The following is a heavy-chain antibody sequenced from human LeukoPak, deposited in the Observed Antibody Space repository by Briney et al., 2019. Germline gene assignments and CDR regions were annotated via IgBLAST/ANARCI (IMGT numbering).Heavy chain of an antibody. J-gene: IGHJ1*01. Sequence: GGSLRLSCEASGFRFLRYAMTWVRQAPGKGLEWVSAISGTGERTYYADSVKGRFVISRDNSKNTLFLDMNSLRVEGTAVYYCAKSEAPRPQYAEYFEHWGQGTLLTVSS. CDR2: ISGTGERT. CDR1: GFRFLRYA. CDR3: AKSEAPRPQYAEYFEH. V-gene: IGHV3-23*01. D-gene: IGHD6-6*01.